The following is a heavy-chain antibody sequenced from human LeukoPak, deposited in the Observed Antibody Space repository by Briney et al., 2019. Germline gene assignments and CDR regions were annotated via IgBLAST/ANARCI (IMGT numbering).Heavy chain of an antibody. CDR3: ARDDIGELSLLDY. D-gene: IGHD3-10*01. CDR1: GYTFTSYY. Sequence: ASVKVSCTASGYTFTSYYMHWVRQAPGQGLEWMGIINPSGGSTSYAQKFQGRVTMTRDMSTSTAYMELRSLRSDDTAVYYCARDDIGELSLLDYWGQGTLVTVSS. J-gene: IGHJ4*02. V-gene: IGHV1-46*01. CDR2: INPSGGST.